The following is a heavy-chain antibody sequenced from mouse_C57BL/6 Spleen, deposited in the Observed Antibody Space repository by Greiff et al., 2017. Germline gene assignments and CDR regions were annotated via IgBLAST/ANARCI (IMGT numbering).Heavy chain of an antibody. Sequence: QVQLQQPGAELVRPGTSVKLSCKASGYTFTSYWMHWVKQRPGQGLEWIGVIVPSDSYTNYNQKFKGKATLTVDTSSSTAYMQLSSLTSEDSAVYYCARDEWYFDVWGTGTTVTVSS. CDR3: ARDEWYFDV. CDR2: IVPSDSYT. V-gene: IGHV1-59*01. CDR1: GYTFTSYW. J-gene: IGHJ1*03.